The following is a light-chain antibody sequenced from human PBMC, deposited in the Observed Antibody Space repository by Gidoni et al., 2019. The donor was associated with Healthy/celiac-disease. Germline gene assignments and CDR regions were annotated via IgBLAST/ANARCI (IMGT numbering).Light chain of an antibody. CDR3: MQALQTPDT. J-gene: IGKJ2*01. V-gene: IGKV2-28*01. Sequence: DSVMTQSPLSLPVTPGEPASISCRSSQSLLHSNGYNYLDWYLQKTGQSPQLLIYLGSNRASGVPDRFSGSGSGTDFTLKISRVEAEDVGVYYCMQALQTPDTFGQGTKLEIK. CDR1: QSLLHSNGYNY. CDR2: LGS.